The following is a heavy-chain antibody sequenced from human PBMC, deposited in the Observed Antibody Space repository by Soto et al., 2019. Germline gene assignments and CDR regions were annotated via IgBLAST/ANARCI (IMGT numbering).Heavy chain of an antibody. CDR2: IYPGDSDT. J-gene: IGHJ6*02. Sequence: LKISCKGSGYTFTNYWIGWVRQMPGKGLEWMGIIYPGDSDTKYNPSFQGQATISADKSITTTYLQWSSLKASDTAIYYCAASIFYYGMDVWGQGTTVTAP. CDR3: AASIFYYGMDV. CDR1: GYTFTNYW. V-gene: IGHV5-51*01.